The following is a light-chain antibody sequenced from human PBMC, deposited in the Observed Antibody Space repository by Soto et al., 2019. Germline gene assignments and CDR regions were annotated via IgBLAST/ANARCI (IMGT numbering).Light chain of an antibody. Sequence: SVLTQSPGTLSLSPGEGATLSCRASQTVSANYLAWYQQKPGQAPRLLIYGASNRATGIPDRFSGSGSGTDFTLTITRLEPEDFAVYFCQQYGASRAFGQGTKVEIK. CDR2: GAS. CDR1: QTVSANY. V-gene: IGKV3-20*01. CDR3: QQYGASRA. J-gene: IGKJ1*01.